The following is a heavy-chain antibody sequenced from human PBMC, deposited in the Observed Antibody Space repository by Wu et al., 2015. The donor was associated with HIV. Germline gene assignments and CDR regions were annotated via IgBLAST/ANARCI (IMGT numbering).Heavy chain of an antibody. V-gene: IGHV1-2*02. Sequence: QVQLVQSGAEVKKPGASVKVSCKASGYTFTGYYMHWVRQAPGQGLEWMGWINPNSGGTNYAQKFQGRVTMTRDTSISTAYMELSRLRSDDTAVYYCATAYYYDSSGFWPGVLDYWGQGTLVTVSS. J-gene: IGHJ4*02. CDR2: INPNSGGT. CDR3: ATAYYYDSSGFWPGVLDY. CDR1: GYTFTGYY. D-gene: IGHD3-22*01.